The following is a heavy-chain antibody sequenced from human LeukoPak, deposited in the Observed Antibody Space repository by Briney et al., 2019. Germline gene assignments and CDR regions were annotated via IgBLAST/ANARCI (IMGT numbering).Heavy chain of an antibody. D-gene: IGHD1-26*01. V-gene: IGHV3-74*01. Sequence: GGSLRLSCAASGFIFTSHWMFWVRQVPGKGLVWVSRINGDGSRREYADSAKGRFTISRDNAENTLYLQMNSLSAEDTGLYYCVRDPRGDGSSTFGYWGQGTLVTVSS. CDR2: INGDGSRR. CDR1: GFIFTSHW. J-gene: IGHJ4*02. CDR3: VRDPRGDGSSTFGY.